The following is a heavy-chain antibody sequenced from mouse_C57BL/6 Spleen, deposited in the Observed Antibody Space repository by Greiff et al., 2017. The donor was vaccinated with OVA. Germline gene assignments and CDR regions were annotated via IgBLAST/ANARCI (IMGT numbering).Heavy chain of an antibody. CDR2: IDPSDSYT. Sequence: QVQLQQPGAELVMPGASVKLSCKASGYTFTSYWMHWVKQRPGQGLEWIGEIDPSDSYTNYNQKFKGKSTLAVDKSSSTAYMQLSSLTSEDSAVYDGAVTGTDFDYWGQGTTLTVSS. J-gene: IGHJ2*01. CDR1: GYTFTSYW. D-gene: IGHD4-1*01. V-gene: IGHV1-69*01. CDR3: AVTGTDFDY.